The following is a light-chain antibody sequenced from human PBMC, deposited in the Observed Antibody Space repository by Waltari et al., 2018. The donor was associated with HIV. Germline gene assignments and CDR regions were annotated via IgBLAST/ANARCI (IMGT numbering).Light chain of an antibody. V-gene: IGLV1-44*01. CDR2: SNN. Sequence: QSVLTQPPSASGTPGQRVTISCSGSSSNLGSNTVNWYQQLPGTAPKRLIYSNNQRPSGVPDRFSGSKSGTSASLAISGLQSEDEADYYCAAWDDSLNGPVFGGGTKLTVL. J-gene: IGLJ3*02. CDR3: AAWDDSLNGPV. CDR1: SSNLGSNT.